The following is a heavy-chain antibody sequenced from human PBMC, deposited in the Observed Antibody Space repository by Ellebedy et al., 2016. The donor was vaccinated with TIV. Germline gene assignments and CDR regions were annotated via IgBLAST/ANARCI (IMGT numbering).Heavy chain of an antibody. CDR2: ISGSGGST. V-gene: IGHV3-23*01. Sequence: GESLKISXAASGFTFSSYAMSWVRQAPGKGLEWVSAISGSGGSTYYADSVKGRFTISRDNSKNTLYLQMNSLRAEDTAVYYCARDPPAISTRTWGWGQGTLVTVSS. D-gene: IGHD2-2*01. CDR1: GFTFSSYA. J-gene: IGHJ4*02. CDR3: ARDPPAISTRTWG.